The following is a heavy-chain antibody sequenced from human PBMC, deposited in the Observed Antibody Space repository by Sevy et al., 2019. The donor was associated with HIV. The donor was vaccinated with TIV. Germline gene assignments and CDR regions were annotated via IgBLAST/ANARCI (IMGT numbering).Heavy chain of an antibody. Sequence: ASVKVSCKASRYTFTDYYVHWVRQAPGQGLEWMGWINPNNGGTKYAQKFQGRVTLTSDTSISTAYMELGRLTFDDTAVYFCARLTTKPTSDEYGLYAWGQGTTVTVSS. J-gene: IGHJ6*02. CDR3: ARLTTKPTSDEYGLYA. D-gene: IGHD1-1*01. CDR1: RYTFTDYY. V-gene: IGHV1-2*02. CDR2: INPNNGGT.